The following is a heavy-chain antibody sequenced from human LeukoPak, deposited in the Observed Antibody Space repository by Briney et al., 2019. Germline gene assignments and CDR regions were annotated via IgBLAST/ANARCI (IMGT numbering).Heavy chain of an antibody. Sequence: SETLSLTCTVSGGSISSSSYYWGWIRQPPGKGLEWIGSIYYSGSTYYNPSLKSRVTISVDTSKNQFSLKLSSVTAADTAVYYCARDKGDQWLLAGHNAFDIWGQGTMVTVSS. CDR1: GGSISSSSYY. CDR2: IYYSGST. D-gene: IGHD3-22*01. V-gene: IGHV4-39*07. CDR3: ARDKGDQWLLAGHNAFDI. J-gene: IGHJ3*02.